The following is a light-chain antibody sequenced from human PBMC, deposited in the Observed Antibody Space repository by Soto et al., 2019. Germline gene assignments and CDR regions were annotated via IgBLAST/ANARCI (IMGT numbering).Light chain of an antibody. Sequence: QSALTQPASVSGSPGQSITISCTGTSSDVGSYNLVSWYQEHPGKAPKLMIYEGSKRPSGVSNRFSGSKSGKTASLTISGLQAEDEADYYCCSYAGRSTYVFGTGTKLTVL. CDR3: CSYAGRSTYV. V-gene: IGLV2-23*01. CDR1: SSDVGSYNL. J-gene: IGLJ1*01. CDR2: EGS.